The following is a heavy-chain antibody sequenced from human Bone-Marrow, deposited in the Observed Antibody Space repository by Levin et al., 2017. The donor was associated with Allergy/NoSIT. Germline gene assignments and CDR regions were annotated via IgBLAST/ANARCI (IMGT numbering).Heavy chain of an antibody. D-gene: IGHD3-3*01. V-gene: IGHV3-30*18. J-gene: IGHJ4*02. CDR2: ISYDGSNK. Sequence: GESLKISCAASGFTFSSYGMHWVRQAPGKGLEWVAVISYDGSNKYYADSVKGRFTISRDNSKNTLYLQMNSLRAEDTAVYYCAKDRVNYDFWTAEYYFDYWGQGTLVTVSS. CDR3: AKDRVNYDFWTAEYYFDY. CDR1: GFTFSSYG.